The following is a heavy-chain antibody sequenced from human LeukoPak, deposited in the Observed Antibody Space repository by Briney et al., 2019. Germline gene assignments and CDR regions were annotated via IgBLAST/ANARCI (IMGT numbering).Heavy chain of an antibody. J-gene: IGHJ4*02. Sequence: GGSLRLSCAASGFTFTAYLIHWVRQAPGKGLEWVAVMSSDGNAMFYADSVKGRFTISRDNSKNTLYLQMNSLRAEDTAVCYCVRESEYYFDHSASFDYWGQGTLVTVSS. D-gene: IGHD3-22*01. CDR2: MSSDGNAM. CDR3: VRESEYYFDHSASFDY. CDR1: GFTFTAYL. V-gene: IGHV3-30-3*01.